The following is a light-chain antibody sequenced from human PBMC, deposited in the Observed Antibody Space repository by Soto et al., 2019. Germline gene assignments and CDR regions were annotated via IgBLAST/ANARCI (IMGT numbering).Light chain of an antibody. J-gene: IGKJ2*01. CDR3: QQYGSSPDT. Sequence: EIVLTQSPGTLSLSPGERATLSCRASQSVRSSYLAWYRQKPGQAPRLLIYGATSRATGIPDRFSGSGYGTDFTLTISRLEPEDFAVYYCQQYGSSPDTFGQGTKLEIK. V-gene: IGKV3-20*01. CDR2: GAT. CDR1: QSVRSSY.